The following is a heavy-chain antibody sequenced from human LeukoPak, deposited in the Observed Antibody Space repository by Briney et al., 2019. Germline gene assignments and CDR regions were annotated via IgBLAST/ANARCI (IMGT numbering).Heavy chain of an antibody. V-gene: IGHV1-69*02. CDR3: ARATGAASSLYMDV. D-gene: IGHD1-14*01. J-gene: IGHJ6*03. CDR2: IIPILGIA. Sequence: SVKVSCKASGGTFIRYTISSVRQAPGQGLEWMGRIIPILGIANYAQKFQGRVTITADKSTSTAYMELSSLRSEDTAVYYCARATGAASSLYMDVWGKGTTVTVSS. CDR1: GGTFIRYT.